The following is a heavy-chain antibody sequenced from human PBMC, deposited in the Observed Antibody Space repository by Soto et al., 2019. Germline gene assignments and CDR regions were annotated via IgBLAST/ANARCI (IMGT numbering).Heavy chain of an antibody. CDR2: IYYSGST. CDR1: GGSISSYY. V-gene: IGHV4-59*01. D-gene: IGHD3-9*01. J-gene: IGHJ4*02. Sequence: QVQLQESGPGLVKPSETLSLTSTVSGGSISSYYWSWIRQPPGKGLEWIGYIYYSGSTNYNPSLKSRVTISVDTSKNQFSLKLSSVTAADTAVYYCARANSILTGYSTLYYFDYWGQGTLVTVSS. CDR3: ARANSILTGYSTLYYFDY.